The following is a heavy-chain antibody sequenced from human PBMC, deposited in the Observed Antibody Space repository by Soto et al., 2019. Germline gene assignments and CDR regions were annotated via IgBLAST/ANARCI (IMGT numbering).Heavy chain of an antibody. J-gene: IGHJ4*02. CDR3: ARRRASDYGGNHHPYYFDR. V-gene: IGHV4-39*01. CDR1: GASIITDNYF. D-gene: IGHD4-17*01. Sequence: QLQLQESGPGLVKPSETLSLTCTVSGASIITDNYFWVWIRQSPRRGLELIGSISYSGRTYDNPSLRCRGTISIDASKNQFSLKLTSVTTADTAVYYCARRRASDYGGNHHPYYFDRWGQGALVTVSS. CDR2: ISYSGRT.